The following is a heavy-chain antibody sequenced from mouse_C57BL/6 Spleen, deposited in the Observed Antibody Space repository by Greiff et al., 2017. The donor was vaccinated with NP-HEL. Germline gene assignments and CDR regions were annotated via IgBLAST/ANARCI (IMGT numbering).Heavy chain of an antibody. D-gene: IGHD2-13*01. CDR1: GFTFSDYY. CDR3: ARGLEDYAMDY. J-gene: IGHJ4*01. V-gene: IGHV5-16*01. CDR2: INYDGSST. Sequence: EVKLLESEGGLVQPGSSMKLSCTASGFTFSDYYMAWVRQVPEKGLEWVANINYDGSSTYYLDSLKSRFIISRDNAKNILYLQMSSLKSEDTATYYCARGLEDYAMDYWGQGTSVTVSS.